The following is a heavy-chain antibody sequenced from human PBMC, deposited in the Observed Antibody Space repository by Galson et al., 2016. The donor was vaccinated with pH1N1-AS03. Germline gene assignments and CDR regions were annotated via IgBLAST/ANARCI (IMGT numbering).Heavy chain of an antibody. D-gene: IGHD6-19*01. CDR2: MYPANFDT. CDR3: ARRISVTGREFDS. Sequence: QSGAEVKKPGESLKISCKASAYTFANYWIVWVRQTPGKGLEWMGIMYPANFDTRYSPSFQGHVTISADTSINTAYLQWSSLRASDTAMYYCARRISVTGREFDSWGQGTLVTVSS. V-gene: IGHV5-51*01. J-gene: IGHJ5*01. CDR1: AYTFANYW.